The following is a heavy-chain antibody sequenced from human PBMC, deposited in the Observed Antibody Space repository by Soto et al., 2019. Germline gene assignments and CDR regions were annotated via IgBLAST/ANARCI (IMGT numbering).Heavy chain of an antibody. CDR2: ISSSISTI. J-gene: IGHJ6*03. V-gene: IGHV3-48*01. Sequence: EVQLVEFGGGLEQPGGSLRLSCGASGFTFSRYGMNWVRQAPGKGLEWVSYISSSISTIYYADSVKGRFTISRDNAKNSLYLQMNSLRAEDTAVYYCARARFPYYYSYMDVWGKGTTVTVSS. CDR1: GFTFSRYG. CDR3: ARARFPYYYSYMDV.